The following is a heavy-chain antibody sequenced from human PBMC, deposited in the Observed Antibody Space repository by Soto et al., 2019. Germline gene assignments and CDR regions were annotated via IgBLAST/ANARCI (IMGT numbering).Heavy chain of an antibody. CDR2: IGDNGNSP. CDR1: GFSFSDYA. J-gene: IGHJ4*02. Sequence: GGSLRLSCAASGFSFSDYAMSWVRQAPGKGLEWVSGIGDNGNSPYYADSVRGRFTISRDNSKNTLFLQMNSLRAEDTAIYYCARGGVSTRTFDYWGQGT. CDR3: ARGGVSTRTFDY. D-gene: IGHD3-3*01. V-gene: IGHV3-23*01.